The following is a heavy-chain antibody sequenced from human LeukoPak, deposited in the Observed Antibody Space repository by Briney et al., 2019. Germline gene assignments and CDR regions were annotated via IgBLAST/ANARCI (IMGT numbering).Heavy chain of an antibody. J-gene: IGHJ5*02. Sequence: SETLSLTCTVSGGSISSSSYYWGCIRQSPGKGQEWIGSIYYSRSTYYNPSLKSRVTISVDTSKNQFSLKLSSVTAADTAVYYCARDHVLLWFGELLPHCWFDPWGQGTLVTVSS. V-gene: IGHV4-39*07. CDR2: IYYSRST. D-gene: IGHD3-10*01. CDR3: ARDHVLLWFGELLPHCWFDP. CDR1: GGSISSSSYY.